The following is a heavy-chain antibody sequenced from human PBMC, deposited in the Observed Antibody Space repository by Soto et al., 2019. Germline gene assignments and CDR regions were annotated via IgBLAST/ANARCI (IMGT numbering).Heavy chain of an antibody. CDR1: RLAFSSYE. V-gene: IGHV3-23*01. CDR3: ARGGGYCTPTSCAIDS. CDR2: VSLTGDRT. D-gene: IGHD2-8*01. J-gene: IGHJ4*02. Sequence: GGSLRLSCVASRLAFSSYERSWVRKDAGKGLEWVSRVSLTGDRTNYAGSVKGRFTVSRDNFKNALYLEMDSLRPDDTAIYYCARGGGYCTPTSCAIDSWGRGTPVTVSS.